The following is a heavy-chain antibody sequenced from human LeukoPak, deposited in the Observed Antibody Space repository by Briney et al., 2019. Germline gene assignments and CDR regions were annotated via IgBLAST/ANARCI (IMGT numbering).Heavy chain of an antibody. D-gene: IGHD2/OR15-2a*01. CDR3: ARASNFLSGFDY. CDR1: GGSVSSDDHY. Sequence: SQTLSLTCTVSGGSVSSDDHYRSWIRQPPGKGLEYIGYINYRGSAYYNPSLRSRVTMLVDTSKSQFSLKLYSMTAADTAVYYCARASNFLSGFDYWGQGTLVTVSS. V-gene: IGHV4-30-4*01. J-gene: IGHJ4*02. CDR2: INYRGSA.